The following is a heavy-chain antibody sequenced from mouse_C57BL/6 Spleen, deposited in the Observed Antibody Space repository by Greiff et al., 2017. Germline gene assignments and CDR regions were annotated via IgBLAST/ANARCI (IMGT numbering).Heavy chain of an antibody. CDR1: GFTFSDYY. D-gene: IGHD1-1*01. CDR3: ARDIYYGSSYAMDY. J-gene: IGHJ4*01. Sequence: EVMLVESEGGLVQPGSSMKLSCTASGFTFSDYYMAWVRQVPEKGLEWVANINYDGSSTYYLDSLKSRFIISRDNAKNILYLQMSSLKSEDTATYYCARDIYYGSSYAMDYWGQGTSVTVSS. CDR2: INYDGSST. V-gene: IGHV5-16*01.